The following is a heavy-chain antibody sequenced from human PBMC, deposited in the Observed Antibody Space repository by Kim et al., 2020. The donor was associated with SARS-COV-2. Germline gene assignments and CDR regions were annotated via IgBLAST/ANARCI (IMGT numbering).Heavy chain of an antibody. CDR3: ARDAGSGWYFGANWFDP. V-gene: IGHV1-18*01. Sequence: ASVKVSCKASGYTFTSYGISWVRQAPGQGLEWMGWISAYNGNTNYAQKLQGRVTMTTDTSTSTAYMELRSLRSDDTAVYYCARDAGSGWYFGANWFDPWGQGTLVTVSS. J-gene: IGHJ5*02. D-gene: IGHD6-19*01. CDR2: ISAYNGNT. CDR1: GYTFTSYG.